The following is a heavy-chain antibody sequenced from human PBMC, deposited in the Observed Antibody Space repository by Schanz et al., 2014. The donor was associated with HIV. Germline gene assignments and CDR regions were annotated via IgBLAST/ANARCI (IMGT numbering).Heavy chain of an antibody. CDR2: INPNSGDT. D-gene: IGHD2-15*01. J-gene: IGHJ6*02. V-gene: IGHV1-2*02. CDR1: GYTFTAYY. CDR3: ARWGRGCSGGSCYWGYYGMDV. Sequence: QVRLVQSGAEVKKPGASLTVSCKASGYTFTAYYMHWVRQAPGQGLEWMGWINPNSGDTNYAQKLQGRVTMTTDTSTNTAYMELRRLRSDDTAVYYCARWGRGCSGGSCYWGYYGMDVWGQGTTVTVSS.